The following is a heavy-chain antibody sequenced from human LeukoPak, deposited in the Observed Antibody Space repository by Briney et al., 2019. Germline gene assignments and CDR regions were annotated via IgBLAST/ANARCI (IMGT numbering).Heavy chain of an antibody. D-gene: IGHD6-13*01. Sequence: PSETLSLTCPVSGGSLSSHYLSWIRPPPGRGLEWVGYVHSSGGANYNPSLNSRVTMSVDTSKDRLSLRLSSVAAADTAVYCCARVAAAGTNFDDWGQGTLVTVSS. J-gene: IGHJ4*02. CDR3: ARVAAAGTNFDD. V-gene: IGHV4-59*08. CDR1: GGSLSSHY. CDR2: VHSSGGA.